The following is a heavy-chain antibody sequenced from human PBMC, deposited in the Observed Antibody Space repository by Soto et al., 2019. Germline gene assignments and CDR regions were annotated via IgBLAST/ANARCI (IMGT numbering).Heavy chain of an antibody. Sequence: QVQLVQSGAEVKKPGASVKVSCKASGYSFTSYGFTWVRQAPGQGLEWMGWISAYNGNTNYAQKLQGRVTMTTDTSTSTAYMELRSLRSDDTAVYYCAKGRLSSSSLNYYYNMDVWGQGTTVTVSS. D-gene: IGHD6-6*01. CDR3: AKGRLSSSSLNYYYNMDV. V-gene: IGHV1-18*04. J-gene: IGHJ6*02. CDR2: ISAYNGNT. CDR1: GYSFTSYG.